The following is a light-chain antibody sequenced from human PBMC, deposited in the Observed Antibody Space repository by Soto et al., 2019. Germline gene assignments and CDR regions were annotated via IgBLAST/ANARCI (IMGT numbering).Light chain of an antibody. CDR2: GAS. CDR3: QQYGSSRT. Sequence: IVLKKTQGTLSLSPGERATLSCRASQSVSSSYLAWYQQKPGQAPRLLIYGASSRATGIPDRFSGSGSGTDFTLSISRLEPEDFAVYYCQQYGSSRTFGQGTKVDI. CDR1: QSVSSSY. V-gene: IGKV3-20*01. J-gene: IGKJ1*01.